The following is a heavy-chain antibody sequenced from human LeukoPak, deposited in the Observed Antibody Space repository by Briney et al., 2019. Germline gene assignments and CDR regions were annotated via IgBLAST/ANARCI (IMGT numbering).Heavy chain of an antibody. CDR3: ARVPDKVGAFLFDY. Sequence: ASVKVSCKASGYTFTGYYMHWVRQAPGQGLEWMGWINPNSGGTNYAQKFQGRVTMTRDTSISTAYMELSRLRSDDTAVYYCARVPDKVGAFLFDYWGQGTLVTVSS. CDR1: GYTFTGYY. J-gene: IGHJ4*02. V-gene: IGHV1-2*02. D-gene: IGHD1-26*01. CDR2: INPNSGGT.